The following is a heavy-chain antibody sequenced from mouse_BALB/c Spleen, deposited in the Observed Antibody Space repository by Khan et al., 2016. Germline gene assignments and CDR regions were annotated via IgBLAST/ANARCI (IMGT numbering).Heavy chain of an antibody. CDR1: GNTFTNYG. Sequence: QIQLVQSGPELKRPGKTVKISCKASGNTFTNYGINWVKQAPGKGLKWMGWINTYSGESTYADDFKGRFAFSLETSANTAYLQINNLKNEDTATYFCARYRYYYGSSRYFDVWGAGTTVTVSS. V-gene: IGHV9-3-1*01. J-gene: IGHJ1*01. D-gene: IGHD1-1*01. CDR3: ARYRYYYGSSRYFDV. CDR2: INTYSGES.